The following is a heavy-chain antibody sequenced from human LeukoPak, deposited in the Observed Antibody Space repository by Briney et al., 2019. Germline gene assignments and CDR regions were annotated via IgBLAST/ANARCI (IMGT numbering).Heavy chain of an antibody. CDR2: IYYSGST. CDR1: GGSISSSSYY. D-gene: IGHD5-18*01. Sequence: SETLSLTCTVSGGSISSSSYYWGWIRQPPGKGLEWIGSIYYSGSTYYNPSLKSRVTISVDTSKNQFSLKLSSVTAADTAVYYCARSPRGHSYEYYFDYWGQGTLVTVSS. V-gene: IGHV4-39*01. CDR3: ARSPRGHSYEYYFDY. J-gene: IGHJ4*02.